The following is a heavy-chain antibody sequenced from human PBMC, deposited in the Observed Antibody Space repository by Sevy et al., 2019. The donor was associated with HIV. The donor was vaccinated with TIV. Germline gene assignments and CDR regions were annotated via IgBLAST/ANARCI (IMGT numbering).Heavy chain of an antibody. CDR3: ARHARTERWLQPTRHFDY. CDR1: GGSISSSSYY. D-gene: IGHD5-12*01. J-gene: IGHJ4*02. Sequence: SETLSLTCTVSGGSISSSSYYWGWIRQPPGKGLEWIGSIYYSGSTYYNPSLKSRVTISVDTSKNQFSLKLGSVTAAETAVYYCARHARTERWLQPTRHFDYWGQGTLVTVSS. V-gene: IGHV4-39*01. CDR2: IYYSGST.